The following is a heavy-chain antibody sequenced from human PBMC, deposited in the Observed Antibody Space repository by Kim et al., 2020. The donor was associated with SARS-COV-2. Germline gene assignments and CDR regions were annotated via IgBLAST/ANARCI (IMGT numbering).Heavy chain of an antibody. D-gene: IGHD4-4*01. CDR2: ISSSSSYI. V-gene: IGHV3-21*01. J-gene: IGHJ6*02. CDR3: ARDPAVREYYYYGMDV. CDR1: GFTFSSYS. Sequence: GGSLRLSCAASGFTFSSYSMNWVRQAPGKGLEWVSSISSSSSYIYYADSVKGRFTISRDNAKNSLYLQMNSLRAEDTAVYYCARDPAVREYYYYGMDVWGQGTTVTVSS.